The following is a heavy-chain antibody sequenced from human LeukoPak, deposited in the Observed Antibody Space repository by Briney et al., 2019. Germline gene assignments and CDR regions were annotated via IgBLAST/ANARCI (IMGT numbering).Heavy chain of an antibody. CDR1: GGSISSGDYY. D-gene: IGHD3-22*01. CDR3: ARVTDYCDSSGYSPGAFDI. Sequence: SETLSLTCTVSGGSISSGDYYWSWLRQPPGKGLEWIGYIYYSGSTYYNPSLKSRVTISVDTSKNQFSLKLSSVTAADTAVYYCARVTDYCDSSGYSPGAFDIWGQGTMVTVSS. V-gene: IGHV4-30-4*08. J-gene: IGHJ3*02. CDR2: IYYSGST.